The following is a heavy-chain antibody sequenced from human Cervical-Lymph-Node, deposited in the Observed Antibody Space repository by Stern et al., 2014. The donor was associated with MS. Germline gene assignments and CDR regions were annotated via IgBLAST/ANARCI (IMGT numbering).Heavy chain of an antibody. D-gene: IGHD3-3*01. V-gene: IGHV3-48*02. CDR1: GSSFSDEA. Sequence: EVQLVESGGGLVQPGGSLRLTCSMSGSSFSDEAINWVRQAPGKGLEWVAIISGGRGERTLYAESVEGRFTLSRDNEKKAVYLEMRNVRDDDSAIYFCARDKVVGVVRGFFGMDVWGQGTAVIVSS. CDR2: ISGGRGERT. J-gene: IGHJ6*02. CDR3: ARDKVVGVVRGFFGMDV.